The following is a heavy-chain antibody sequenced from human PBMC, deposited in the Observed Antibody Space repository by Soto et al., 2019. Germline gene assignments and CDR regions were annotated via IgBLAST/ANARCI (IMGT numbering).Heavy chain of an antibody. J-gene: IGHJ4*02. CDR2: ISGDGNNA. CDR3: VRNRGTFLRDGVDF. CDR1: GFTFSSFW. D-gene: IGHD3-3*01. V-gene: IGHV3-74*01. Sequence: EVQLVESGGGIVQPGGSLRLSCAASGFTFSSFWMHWVRQAPGKGLVWVSRISGDGNNAVYADSVKGRFTVSRDNAKNTLDLQMNSLTTDDTVLYYCVRNRGTFLRDGVDFWGPGIMVTVSS.